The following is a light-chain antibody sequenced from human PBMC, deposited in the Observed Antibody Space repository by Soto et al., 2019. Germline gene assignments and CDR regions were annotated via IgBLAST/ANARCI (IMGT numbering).Light chain of an antibody. Sequence: DILMTQSPSSLSASVGDRVTITCQASHDITSFLNWYQHKPGRAPKLLIYDASTLEAGVTTRFSGSGSGTHFTFTINTPQPEDVATYYCQHCDYLPIFGPGTTVDFK. J-gene: IGKJ3*01. CDR3: QHCDYLPI. CDR1: HDITSF. CDR2: DAS. V-gene: IGKV1-33*01.